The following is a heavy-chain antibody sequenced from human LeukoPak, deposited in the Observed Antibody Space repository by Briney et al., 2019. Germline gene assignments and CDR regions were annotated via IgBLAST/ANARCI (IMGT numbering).Heavy chain of an antibody. CDR1: GFTFSSYG. CDR3: AKSHIVVVPAEPWFDP. D-gene: IGHD2-2*01. J-gene: IGHJ5*02. CDR2: ISYDGRNK. Sequence: PGGSLRLSCVASGFTFSSYGMHWVRQAPGKGLEWVAVISYDGRNKYYGDSVKGRFTISRDNSKNTLYLQMNSLRAEDTAVYYCAKSHIVVVPAEPWFDPWGQGTLVTVSS. V-gene: IGHV3-30*18.